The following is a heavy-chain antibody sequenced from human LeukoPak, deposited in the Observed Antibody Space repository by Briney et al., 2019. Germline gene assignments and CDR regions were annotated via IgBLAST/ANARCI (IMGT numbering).Heavy chain of an antibody. Sequence: PSETLSLTCAVYGGSFSGYYWSWIRQPPGKGLEWIGEINHSGSTNYNPSLKSRVTISVDTSKNQFSLKLSSVTAADTAVYYCARGGGYLDSGSYFYWGQGTLVTVSS. CDR3: ARGGGYLDSGSYFY. CDR2: INHSGST. J-gene: IGHJ4*02. CDR1: GGSFSGYY. D-gene: IGHD3-10*01. V-gene: IGHV4-34*01.